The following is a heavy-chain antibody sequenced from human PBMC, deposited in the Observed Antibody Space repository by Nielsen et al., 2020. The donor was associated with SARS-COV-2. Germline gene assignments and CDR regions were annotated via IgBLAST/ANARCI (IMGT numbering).Heavy chain of an antibody. CDR2: IIPIFGTA. CDR3: AREGPRGVTAPSRYRPALFDP. Sequence: WVRQAPGQGLEWMGGIIPIFGTANYAQKFQGRVTITADESTSTAYKELSSLRSEDTAVYYCAREGPRGVTAPSRYRPALFDPWGQGTLVTVSS. V-gene: IGHV1-69*01. J-gene: IGHJ5*02. D-gene: IGHD2-21*02.